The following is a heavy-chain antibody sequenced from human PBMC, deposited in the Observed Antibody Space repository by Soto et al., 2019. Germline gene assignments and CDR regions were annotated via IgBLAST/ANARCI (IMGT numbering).Heavy chain of an antibody. CDR1: GYTLTELS. V-gene: IGHV1-24*01. D-gene: IGHD6-19*01. J-gene: IGHJ4*02. Sequence: GASVKVSCKVSGYTLTELSMHWVRQAPGKGLEWMGGFDPEDGETIYTQKFQGRVTMTEDTSTDTAYMELSSLRSEDTAVYYCATDIVSSGWYRSGYWGQGTLVTVSS. CDR2: FDPEDGET. CDR3: ATDIVSSGWYRSGY.